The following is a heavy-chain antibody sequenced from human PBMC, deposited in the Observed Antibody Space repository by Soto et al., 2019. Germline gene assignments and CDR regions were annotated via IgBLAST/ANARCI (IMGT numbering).Heavy chain of an antibody. CDR3: ARVGPGYCSGGSCYSSNCKTFDI. J-gene: IGHJ3*02. CDR1: GYTFTSYA. CDR2: INAGNGNT. Sequence: QVQLVQSGAEVKKPGASVKVSCKASGYTFTSYAMHWVRQAPGQRLEWMGRINAGNGNTKYSQKFQGSVTITRDKSASTENMELSSLRSEEKVVYDCARVGPGYCSGGSCYSSNCKTFDIWGQGTMVTVSS. V-gene: IGHV1-3*01. D-gene: IGHD2-15*01.